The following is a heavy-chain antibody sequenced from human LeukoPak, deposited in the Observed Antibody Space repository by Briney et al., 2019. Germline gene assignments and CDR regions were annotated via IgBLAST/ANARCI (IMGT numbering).Heavy chain of an antibody. CDR2: INHSGST. CDR3: ARGPGTWYYY. CDR1: GGSFSGYY. Sequence: SETLSLTCAVYGGSFSGYYWSWIRQPPGKGLEWIGEINHSGSTNYNPSLKSRVTISIDTSKNQFSLKLSSVTAADTALYYCARGPGTWYYYWGQGTLVTVSS. V-gene: IGHV4-34*01. D-gene: IGHD6-13*01. J-gene: IGHJ4*02.